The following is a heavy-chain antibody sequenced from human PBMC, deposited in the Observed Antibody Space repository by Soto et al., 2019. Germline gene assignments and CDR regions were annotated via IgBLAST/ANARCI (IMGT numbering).Heavy chain of an antibody. D-gene: IGHD3-3*01. CDR2: ISYDGSNK. CDR1: GFTFKNHA. Sequence: QGQLVESGGDAVQPGRSLRLSCVGSGFTFKNHAMHWVRLAPGQGLEWVAYISYDGSNKAYGDSVQGRFTISRDNAKNPFILQMSRPRVEDTGVFHCAKEGRSYDDFWSGSIGTSDIWAQGPTVSVSS. J-gene: IGHJ3*02. CDR3: AKEGRSYDDFWSGSIGTSDI. V-gene: IGHV3-30*18.